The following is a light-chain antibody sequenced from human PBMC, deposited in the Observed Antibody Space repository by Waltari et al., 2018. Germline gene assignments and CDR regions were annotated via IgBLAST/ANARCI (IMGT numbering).Light chain of an antibody. CDR3: YSAADNIVI. V-gene: IGLV3-27*01. CDR1: LLAKKY. CDR2: KDT. J-gene: IGLJ2*01. Sequence: SYELTQPSSVSVSPGQTARITCSGDLLAKKYGRWFQQKPGQAPVVVIYKDTERPSEIPERFSGSSSGTTVTVTISGAQVDDEADYYCYSAADNIVIFGGGTKLTVL.